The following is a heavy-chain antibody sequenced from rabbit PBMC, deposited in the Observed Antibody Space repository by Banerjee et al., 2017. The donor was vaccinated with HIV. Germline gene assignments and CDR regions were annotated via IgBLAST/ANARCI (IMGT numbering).Heavy chain of an antibody. J-gene: IGHJ4*01. D-gene: IGHD4-1*01. CDR2: IDTGSGST. CDR3: ARDLAGVTGWNFGL. CDR1: GFSFSSSYW. V-gene: IGHV1S45*01. Sequence: QQQLVESGGGLVQPEGSLALTCTASGFSFSSSYWICWVRQPPGKGLEWIACIDTGSGSTYYASWVNGRFTISSDNAQNTVDLQMNSLTAADTATYFCARDLAGVTGWNFGLWGQGTLVTVS.